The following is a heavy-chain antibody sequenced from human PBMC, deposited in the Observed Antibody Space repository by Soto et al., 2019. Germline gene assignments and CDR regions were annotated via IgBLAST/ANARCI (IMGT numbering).Heavy chain of an antibody. CDR1: GFTFSSYA. CDR2: IKSKTDGGTT. J-gene: IGHJ4*02. Sequence: GGSLRLSCAASGFTFSSYAMHWVRQAPGKGLEWVGRIKSKTDGGTTDYAAPVKGRFTISRDDSKNTLYLQMNSLKSEDTAVYYCTTTYYYGSGSFPTYWGQGTLVTVSS. D-gene: IGHD3-10*01. CDR3: TTTYYYGSGSFPTY. V-gene: IGHV3-15*01.